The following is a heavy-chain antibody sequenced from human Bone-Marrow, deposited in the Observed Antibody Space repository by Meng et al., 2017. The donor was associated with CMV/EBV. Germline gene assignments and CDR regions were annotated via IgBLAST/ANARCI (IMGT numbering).Heavy chain of an antibody. CDR2: LYHSGST. V-gene: IGHV4-38-2*02. CDR3: ARVGCSGTCYFGQNWFDP. D-gene: IGHD2-15*01. Sequence: SETLSLTCTVSGYSISSGYYWGWLRQPPGKGLEWIGSLYHSGSTYYNPSLKSRVTISVDTSKNQFSLRVTSVTAADTAVYYCARVGCSGTCYFGQNWFDPWAQGTLVTVSS. CDR1: GYSISSGYY. J-gene: IGHJ5*02.